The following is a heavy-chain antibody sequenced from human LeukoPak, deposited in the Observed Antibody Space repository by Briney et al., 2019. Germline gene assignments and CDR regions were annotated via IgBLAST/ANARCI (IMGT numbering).Heavy chain of an antibody. CDR2: INPNSGGT. CDR1: GYTFTGYY. V-gene: IGHV1-2*06. Sequence: ASVKVSCKASGYTFTGYYMHWVRQAPGQGLEWMGRINPNSGGTNYAQKFQGRVTMTRDTSISTAYMELSRLRSDDTAVYYCARDGADYGGNSAWFDPWGQGTLVTVSS. J-gene: IGHJ5*02. D-gene: IGHD4-23*01. CDR3: ARDGADYGGNSAWFDP.